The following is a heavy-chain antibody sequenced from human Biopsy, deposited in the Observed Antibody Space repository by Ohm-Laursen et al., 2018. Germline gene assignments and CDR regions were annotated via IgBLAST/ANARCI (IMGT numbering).Heavy chain of an antibody. V-gene: IGHV3-48*04. D-gene: IGHD2-15*01. Sequence: SLRLSCSASGFDFSDYSMNWVRQAPGKGMEWISYIYGGGSPVSYADSVKGRFTISRDNAQNSLYLHMNSLRAEDTAVYYCARAYPPPGRRLVVVAGDLDCWGQGTRVTVSS. CDR1: GFDFSDYS. J-gene: IGHJ4*02. CDR2: IYGGGSPV. CDR3: ARAYPPPGRRLVVVAGDLDC.